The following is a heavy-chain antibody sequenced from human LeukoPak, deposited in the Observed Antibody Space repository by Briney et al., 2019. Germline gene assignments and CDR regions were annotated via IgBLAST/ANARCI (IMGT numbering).Heavy chain of an antibody. CDR2: FYYRGST. J-gene: IGHJ4*02. CDR1: GGSISSSTYY. D-gene: IGHD2-15*01. CDR3: ARDSGGYDFDY. V-gene: IGHV4-39*02. Sequence: SETLSLTCTVSGGSISSSTYYWGWIRQPPGKGLEWVGNFYYRGSTYYNPSLKSRVTISVDTSMNQFSLKLSSVTAADTAIYYCARDSGGYDFDYWGQGTLVTVSS.